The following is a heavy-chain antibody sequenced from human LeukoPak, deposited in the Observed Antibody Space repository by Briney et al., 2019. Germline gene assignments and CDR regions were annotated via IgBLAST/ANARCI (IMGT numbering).Heavy chain of an antibody. D-gene: IGHD3-10*01. V-gene: IGHV3-23*01. CDR3: AKGPYASGNYYGGNWFDP. Sequence: GGSLRLSCAASGFTFSNYVMNWVRQAPGKGLEWVSAISVSGDIAYYADSVKGRFTISRDNPKNTLYLQMNSLRVEDTAVYYCAKGPYASGNYYGGNWFDPWGQGTLVTVSS. CDR1: GFTFSNYV. CDR2: ISVSGDIA. J-gene: IGHJ5*02.